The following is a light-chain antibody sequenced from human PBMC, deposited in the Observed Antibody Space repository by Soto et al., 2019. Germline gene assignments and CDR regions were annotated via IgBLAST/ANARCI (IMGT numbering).Light chain of an antibody. CDR1: QSVSSSY. V-gene: IGKV3-20*01. J-gene: IGKJ2*03. CDR3: QQYGRSPPYS. Sequence: EIVLTQSPGTLSLSPGERATLSCRASQSVSSSYLAWYQQKPGQAPRLLIYGASSRATGIPDRFSGSGSGTDFTLIISRLEPEDFAVYYCQQYGRSPPYSFGQGTKV. CDR2: GAS.